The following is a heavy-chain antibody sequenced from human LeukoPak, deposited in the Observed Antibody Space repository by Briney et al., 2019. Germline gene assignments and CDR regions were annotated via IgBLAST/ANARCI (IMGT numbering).Heavy chain of an antibody. CDR1: GGSISSSSYY. CDR3: ARLGYCSGGSCYVDY. CDR2: IYYSGST. D-gene: IGHD2-15*01. J-gene: IGHJ4*02. V-gene: IGHV4-39*07. Sequence: SETLSLTCTISGGSISSSSYYWGWIRQPPGKGLEWIGSIYYSGSTYYNPSLKSRVTISVDTSKNQFSLKLSSVAAADTAVYCRARLGYCSGGSCYVDYWGQGTLVTVSS.